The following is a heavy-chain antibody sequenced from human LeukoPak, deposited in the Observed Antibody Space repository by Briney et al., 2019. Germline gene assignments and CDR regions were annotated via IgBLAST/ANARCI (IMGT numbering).Heavy chain of an antibody. J-gene: IGHJ6*02. Sequence: ASVKVSCKASGYTFTGYYVHWVRQAPGQGLEWMGWINPNSGGTNYAQKFQGRVTMTRDTSISTAYMELSRLRSDDTAVYYCARDQVHGDYVVFYYYYGMDVWGQGTTVTVSS. CDR1: GYTFTGYY. CDR2: INPNSGGT. CDR3: ARDQVHGDYVVFYYYYGMDV. D-gene: IGHD4-17*01. V-gene: IGHV1-2*02.